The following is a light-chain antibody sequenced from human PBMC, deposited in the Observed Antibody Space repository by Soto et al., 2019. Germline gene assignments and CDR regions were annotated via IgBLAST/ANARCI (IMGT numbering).Light chain of an antibody. V-gene: IGLV1-44*01. CDR3: AAWDDSMTGPV. J-gene: IGLJ3*02. CDR2: NNS. Sequence: QSVLTQPPSASGTPGQRVTISCSGSSSNIGSNAVNWYQQLPGAAPKLLISNNSQRPSGVPDRFSASKSGTSASLAISGLQSEDEAAFYCAAWDDSMTGPVFGGGTQLTV. CDR1: SSNIGSNA.